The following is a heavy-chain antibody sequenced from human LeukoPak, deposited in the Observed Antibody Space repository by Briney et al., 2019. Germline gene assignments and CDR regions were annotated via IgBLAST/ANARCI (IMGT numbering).Heavy chain of an antibody. CDR1: GGSFSGRSYY. Sequence: SQTLPLTCTVSGGSFSGRSYYWGWIRQPPGGGLVWIGSRYYTGTTYYNPSLKSRVSISVDTSKIHFSVKLTSVSAADTAIYYCTRRAWDLGNDAFDIWGQGTMVTVPS. D-gene: IGHD1-26*01. V-gene: IGHV4-39*02. CDR3: TRRAWDLGNDAFDI. J-gene: IGHJ3*02. CDR2: RYYTGTT.